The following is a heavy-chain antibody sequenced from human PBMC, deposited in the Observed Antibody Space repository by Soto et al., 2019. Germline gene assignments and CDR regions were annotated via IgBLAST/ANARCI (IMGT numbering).Heavy chain of an antibody. CDR1: GYTFTGYY. V-gene: IGHV1-2*02. CDR3: ARDRAPYCGGDCYSFDP. Sequence: ASVKVSCKASGYTFTGYYMHWVRQAPGQGLEWMGWINPNSGGANYAQKFQGRVTMTRDTSTSTAYMELSSLRSEDTAVYYCARDRAPYCGGDCYSFDPWGQGTLVTVSS. CDR2: INPNSGGA. D-gene: IGHD2-21*02. J-gene: IGHJ5*02.